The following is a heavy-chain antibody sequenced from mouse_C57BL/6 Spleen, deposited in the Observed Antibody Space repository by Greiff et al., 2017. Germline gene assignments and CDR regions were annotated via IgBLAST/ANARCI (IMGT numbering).Heavy chain of an antibody. CDR1: GYTFTDYE. CDR2: IDPETGGT. V-gene: IGHV1-15*01. J-gene: IGHJ3*01. D-gene: IGHD1-1*02. CDR3: TSGWLSAY. Sequence: LQQSGASVTLSCKASGYTFTDYEMHWVKQTPVHGLEWIGAIDPETGGTAYTQKFKGKAILTADKSSSTAYMELRSLTSEDSAVYYCTSGWLSAYWGQGTLVTVSA.